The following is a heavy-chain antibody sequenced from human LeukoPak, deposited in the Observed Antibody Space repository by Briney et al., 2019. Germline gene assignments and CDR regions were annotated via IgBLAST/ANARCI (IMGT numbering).Heavy chain of an antibody. CDR3: ARETFTTVTSATDAFDI. CDR1: GYMVTSYT. J-gene: IGHJ3*02. CDR2: SNPNSGDT. Sequence: ASVKVSCKCSGYMVTSYTLNWEGQGPGQGLGWGGGSNPNSGDTDYAQRFQGTVTMTRDPSISTAYMELRRLRSDDTAVYYCARETFTTVTSATDAFDIWGQGTMVTVSS. D-gene: IGHD4-17*01. V-gene: IGHV1-2*02.